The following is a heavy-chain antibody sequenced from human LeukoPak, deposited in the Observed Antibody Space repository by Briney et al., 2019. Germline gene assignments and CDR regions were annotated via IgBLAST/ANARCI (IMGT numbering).Heavy chain of an antibody. CDR1: GFTFSSYS. CDR2: ISSSGSTI. V-gene: IGHV3-48*04. J-gene: IGHJ6*03. D-gene: IGHD3-3*01. CDR3: ARVARFLEWSNYYYYYYMDV. Sequence: GGSLRLSCAASGFTFSSYSMNWVRQAPGKGLEWVSYISSSGSTIYYADSVKGRFTISRDNAKNSLYLQMNSLRAEDTAVYYCARVARFLEWSNYYYYYYMDVWGKGTTVTVSS.